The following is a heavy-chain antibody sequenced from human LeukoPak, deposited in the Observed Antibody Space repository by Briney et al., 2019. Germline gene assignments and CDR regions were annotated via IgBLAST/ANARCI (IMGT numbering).Heavy chain of an antibody. J-gene: IGHJ6*03. D-gene: IGHD6-13*01. V-gene: IGHV4-38-2*02. CDR2: IYHSGST. CDR1: GGSISSGYY. Sequence: SETLSLTCTVSGGSISSGYYWGWIRQPPGKGLEWIGSIYHSGSTFYNPSLKSRVTISVDTSKNQFSLRLSSVTAADTAVYYCARDLIAAAGKTTYYYYMDVWGKGTTVTVSS. CDR3: ARDLIAAAGKTTYYYYMDV.